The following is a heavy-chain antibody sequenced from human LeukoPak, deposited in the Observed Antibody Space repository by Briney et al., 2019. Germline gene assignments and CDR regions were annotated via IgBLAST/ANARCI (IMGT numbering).Heavy chain of an antibody. D-gene: IGHD1-26*01. CDR3: ARDFKWERQPSGYMDV. Sequence: PGGSLRLSCAASGFTFSSYGMSWVRQAPGKGLEWVSAISGSGGSTYYADSVKGRFTISRDNSKNSLYLQMNSLRAEDTAVYYCARDFKWERQPSGYMDVWGKGTTVTVSS. V-gene: IGHV3-23*01. CDR2: ISGSGGST. J-gene: IGHJ6*03. CDR1: GFTFSSYG.